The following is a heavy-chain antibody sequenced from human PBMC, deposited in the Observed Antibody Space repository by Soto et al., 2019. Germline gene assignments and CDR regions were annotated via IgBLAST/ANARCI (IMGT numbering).Heavy chain of an antibody. V-gene: IGHV3-30*18. CDR2: ISYDGRNK. Sequence: GGSLRLSCAASGFTFSSYGMHWVRQAPGKGLEWVAVISYDGRNKYYADAVKGRFTISRDNSKNTLYLQMSSLRAEDTAVYYCVKDGSSGWPYFYDMDAWGQGTTVTVSS. J-gene: IGHJ6*02. CDR1: GFTFSSYG. D-gene: IGHD6-19*01. CDR3: VKDGSSGWPYFYDMDA.